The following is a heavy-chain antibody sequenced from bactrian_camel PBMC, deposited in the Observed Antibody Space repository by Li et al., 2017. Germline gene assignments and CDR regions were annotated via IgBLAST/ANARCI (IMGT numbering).Heavy chain of an antibody. D-gene: IGHD6*01. J-gene: IGHJ6*01. V-gene: IGHV3S28*01. Sequence: QLVESGGGSVQAGGSLRLSCAASTDAFSRVCLGWFRQAPGKEREGIATIFTSGGTTHYVDSVKGRFTISQDTANNTLYLQLNSLKPEDTAIYYCAAGASWYLCSRFDYTTWGRGTQ. CDR3: AAGASWYLCSRFDYTT. CDR2: IFTSGGTT. CDR1: TDAFSRVC.